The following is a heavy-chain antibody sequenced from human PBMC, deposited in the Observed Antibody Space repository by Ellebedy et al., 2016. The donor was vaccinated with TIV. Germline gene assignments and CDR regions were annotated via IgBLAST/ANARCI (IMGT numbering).Heavy chain of an antibody. D-gene: IGHD1-26*01. V-gene: IGHV3-74*01. CDR2: INSDGSST. Sequence: PGGSLRLSCAASGFTFSSYWMHWVRQVPGKGLVWVSRINSDGSSTSYADSVKGRFTISRDNAKNTLYLQMNSLRAEDTDVYYCARGGSYRGMDVWGQGTTVTVSS. J-gene: IGHJ6*02. CDR1: GFTFSSYW. CDR3: ARGGSYRGMDV.